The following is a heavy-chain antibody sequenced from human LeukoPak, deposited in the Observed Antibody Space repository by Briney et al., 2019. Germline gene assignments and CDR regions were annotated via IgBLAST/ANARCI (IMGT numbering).Heavy chain of an antibody. CDR2: ISISGDNT. J-gene: IGHJ6*02. V-gene: IGHV3-23*01. CDR1: GFTFSSYA. CDR3: ARDVVGPNRWVYGMDV. D-gene: IGHD3/OR15-3a*01. Sequence: GGSLRLSCAASGFTFSSYAMSWARQAPGKGLEWVSAISISGDNTYYPDSVKGRFTVSRDNAKNTLYLQMNSLRAEDTAVYYCARDVVGPNRWVYGMDVWGQGTTVTVSS.